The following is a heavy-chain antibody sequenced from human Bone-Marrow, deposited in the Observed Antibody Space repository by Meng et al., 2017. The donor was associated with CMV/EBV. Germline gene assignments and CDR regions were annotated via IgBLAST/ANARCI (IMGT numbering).Heavy chain of an antibody. V-gene: IGHV3-23*01. J-gene: IGHJ5*02. D-gene: IGHD3-3*01. CDR2: ISGSGGST. Sequence: GESLKISCAASGFTFSSYAMSWVRQAPGKGLEWVSAISGSGGSTYYADSVKGRFTISRDNAKNSLYLQMNSLRAEDTAVYYCARDSRALITIFGVVIAYNWFDPWGQGTRVTGSS. CDR1: GFTFSSYA. CDR3: ARDSRALITIFGVVIAYNWFDP.